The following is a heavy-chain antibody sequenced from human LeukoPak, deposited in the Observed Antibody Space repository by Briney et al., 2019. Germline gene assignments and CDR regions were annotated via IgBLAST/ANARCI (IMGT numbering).Heavy chain of an antibody. CDR1: GGSISSYY. CDR2: IYYSGST. Sequence: PSETLSLTCTVSGGSISSYYWSWIRQPPGKGLEWIGYIYYSGSTNYNPSLKSRVTISVDTSKNQFSLKLSSVTAADTAVYYCARHRYYDFWSGYYRAFDYWGQGTLVTVSS. D-gene: IGHD3-3*01. CDR3: ARHRYYDFWSGYYRAFDY. V-gene: IGHV4-59*08. J-gene: IGHJ4*02.